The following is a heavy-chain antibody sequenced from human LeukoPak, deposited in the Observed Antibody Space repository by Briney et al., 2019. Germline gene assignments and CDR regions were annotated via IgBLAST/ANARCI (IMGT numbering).Heavy chain of an antibody. CDR3: ARQRGAYYYYYMDV. CDR2: INPSGGST. D-gene: IGHD6-25*01. Sequence: ASVKVSCKASGYTFTSYYMHWVRQAPGQGLEWMGIINPSGGSTNYAQKLQGRVTMTTDTSTSTAYMELRSLRSDDTAVYYCARQRGAYYYYYMDVWGKGTTVTVSS. J-gene: IGHJ6*03. V-gene: IGHV1-46*01. CDR1: GYTFTSYY.